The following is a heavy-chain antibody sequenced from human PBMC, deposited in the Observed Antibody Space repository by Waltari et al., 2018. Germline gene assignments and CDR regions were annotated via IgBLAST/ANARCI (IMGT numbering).Heavy chain of an antibody. CDR3: ARVSVAGPPNFDY. V-gene: IGHV1-18*01. J-gene: IGHJ4*02. CDR2: ISPYNGKK. D-gene: IGHD6-19*01. Sequence: PGQWVWWMGWISPYNGKKNYAQKLQGRVTMTIDTSTSTGYMELRSLRSDDTAVFYCARVSVAGPPNFDYWGQGTLVTVSS.